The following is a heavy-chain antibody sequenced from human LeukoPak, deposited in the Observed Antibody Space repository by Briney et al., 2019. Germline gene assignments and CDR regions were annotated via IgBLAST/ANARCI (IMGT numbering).Heavy chain of an antibody. Sequence: SETLSLTCTVSGGSISSGDYYWSWIRQPPGKGLGWIGYIYYSGSTYYNPSLKSRVTISVDTSKNQFSLKLSSVTAADTAVYYCASLYYGDYYFDYWGQGTLVTVSS. CDR1: GGSISSGDYY. CDR3: ASLYYGDYYFDY. J-gene: IGHJ4*02. CDR2: IYYSGST. D-gene: IGHD4-17*01. V-gene: IGHV4-30-4*01.